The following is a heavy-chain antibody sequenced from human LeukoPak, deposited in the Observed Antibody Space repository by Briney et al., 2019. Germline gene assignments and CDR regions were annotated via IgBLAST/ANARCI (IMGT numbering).Heavy chain of an antibody. Sequence: GGSLRLSCAASGFTFSSYGMYWVRQAPGKGLEWVAFTRYDGSNKYYADSVKGRFTISRDNSKNALYLKMNSLRAEDTAVYYCAKHGLPLVVISAPLDYWGQGTLVTVAS. CDR3: AKHGLPLVVISAPLDY. CDR2: TRYDGSNK. CDR1: GFTFSSYG. J-gene: IGHJ4*02. V-gene: IGHV3-30*02. D-gene: IGHD2-15*01.